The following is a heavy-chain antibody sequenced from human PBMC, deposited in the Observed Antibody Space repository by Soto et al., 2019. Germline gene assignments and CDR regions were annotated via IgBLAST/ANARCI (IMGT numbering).Heavy chain of an antibody. CDR2: INHSGST. CDR1: GGSFSGYY. V-gene: IGHV4-34*01. CDR3: ASVRPVLRFLEWLPNWFDP. D-gene: IGHD3-3*01. J-gene: IGHJ5*02. Sequence: PSETLSLTCAVYGGSFSGYYWSWIRQPPGKXLEWIGEINHSGSTNYNPSLKSRVTISVDTSKNQFSLKLSSVTAADTAVYYCASVRPVLRFLEWLPNWFDPWGQGTLVTVSS.